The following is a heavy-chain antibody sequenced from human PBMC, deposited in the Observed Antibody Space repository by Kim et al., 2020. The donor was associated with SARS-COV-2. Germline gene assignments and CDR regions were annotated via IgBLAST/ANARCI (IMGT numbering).Heavy chain of an antibody. Sequence: SVKVSCKASGGTFSSYAISWVRQAPGQGLEWMGGIIPIFGTANYAQKFQGRFTITADESTSTAYMELSSLRSEDTAVYYCARGRLRYSGSYPGNYYYYGMDVWGQGTTVTVSS. D-gene: IGHD1-26*01. V-gene: IGHV1-69*13. CDR2: IIPIFGTA. CDR1: GGTFSSYA. J-gene: IGHJ6*02. CDR3: ARGRLRYSGSYPGNYYYYGMDV.